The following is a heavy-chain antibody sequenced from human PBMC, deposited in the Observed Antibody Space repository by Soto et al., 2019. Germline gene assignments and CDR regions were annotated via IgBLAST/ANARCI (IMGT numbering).Heavy chain of an antibody. V-gene: IGHV3-74*01. CDR2: VSSDGSST. D-gene: IGHD5-12*01. J-gene: IGHJ4*02. Sequence: EVQLVESGGGLVQPGVSLRLSCAASGFTFSNYWMHWIRQAPGKGLVWVSRVSSDGSSTVYASSVAGRLTISRDNAKNTLYLQMNSLSDEDTAVYYCARGLPNFSSFDSWGQGTLVTVSS. CDR3: ARGLPNFSSFDS. CDR1: GFTFSNYW.